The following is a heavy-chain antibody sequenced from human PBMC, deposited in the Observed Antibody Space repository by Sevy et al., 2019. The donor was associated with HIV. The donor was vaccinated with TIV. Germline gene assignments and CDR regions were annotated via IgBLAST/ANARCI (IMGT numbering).Heavy chain of an antibody. J-gene: IGHJ6*02. CDR2: INPNSDGT. CDR1: ASTFTAYY. V-gene: IGHV1-2*02. CDR3: GRGRGIFGGGGGLDV. Sequence: ASVKVSCKTSASTFTAYYMHWLRQAPGQGLEWMGWINPNSDGTKYAQRFQGRVSMTADTSISTAYMELSRLTSDDTAVYYWGRGRGIFGGGGGLDVWGQGTTVTVSS. D-gene: IGHD3-3*02.